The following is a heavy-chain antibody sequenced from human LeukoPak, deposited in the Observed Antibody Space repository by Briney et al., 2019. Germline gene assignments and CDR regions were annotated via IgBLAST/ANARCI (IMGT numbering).Heavy chain of an antibody. J-gene: IGHJ4*02. Sequence: ASVKVSCKASGYSFPSYGISWLRQAPGQGPEWMGWISCSSGKTNHAQKFQGRVSMTRDTSTSTAYMELRSLSSDDTAVYYCASEGGGEFRFLEWLRSPPVLWGQGTLVTVSS. CDR3: ASEGGGEFRFLEWLRSPPVL. CDR1: GYSFPSYG. V-gene: IGHV1-18*01. D-gene: IGHD3-3*01. CDR2: ISCSSGKT.